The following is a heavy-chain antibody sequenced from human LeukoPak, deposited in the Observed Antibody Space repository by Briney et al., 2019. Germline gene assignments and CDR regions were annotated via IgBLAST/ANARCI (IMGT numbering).Heavy chain of an antibody. D-gene: IGHD3-10*01. CDR3: ARDRYYGSGSPFDY. CDR2: IKQDGSEK. V-gene: IGHV3-7*01. Sequence: GGSLRLSCAASGFTFSSYWMSWVRQAPGKGLEWVANIKQDGSEKYYVDSVKGRFTISRDNAKNSLYLQMSSLRAEDTAVYYCARDRYYGSGSPFDYWGQGTLVTVSS. CDR1: GFTFSSYW. J-gene: IGHJ4*02.